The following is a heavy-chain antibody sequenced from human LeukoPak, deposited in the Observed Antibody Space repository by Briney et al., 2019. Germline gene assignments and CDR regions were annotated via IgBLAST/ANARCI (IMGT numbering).Heavy chain of an antibody. CDR3: ARAAYSSGWYDWFDP. J-gene: IGHJ5*02. Sequence: PSETLSLTCTVSGGSISSYYWNWIRQPAGKGLEWIGRIYASGSTNYNPSLKSRVTISVDTSKNQFSLKLSSVTAADTAVYYCARAAYSSGWYDWFDPWGQGTLVTVSS. V-gene: IGHV4-4*07. CDR1: GGSISSYY. CDR2: IYASGST. D-gene: IGHD6-19*01.